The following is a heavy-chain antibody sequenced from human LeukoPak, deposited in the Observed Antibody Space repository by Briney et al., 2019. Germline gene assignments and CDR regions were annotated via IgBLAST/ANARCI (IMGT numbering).Heavy chain of an antibody. Sequence: GGSLRLSCSASGFTFSTYAMHWVRQAPGKGLEYVSAISSNGNNTYYADSVKGRFTISRDNSKNMLYLQMTSLRTEDTAVYYCVKDGRGWLVDYWGQGTLVTVSS. CDR1: GFTFSTYA. D-gene: IGHD6-19*01. CDR2: ISSNGNNT. CDR3: VKDGRGWLVDY. J-gene: IGHJ4*02. V-gene: IGHV3-64D*06.